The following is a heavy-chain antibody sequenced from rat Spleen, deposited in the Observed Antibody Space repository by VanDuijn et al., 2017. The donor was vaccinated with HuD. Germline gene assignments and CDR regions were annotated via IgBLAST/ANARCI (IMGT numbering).Heavy chain of an antibody. D-gene: IGHD1-7*01. CDR3: ATEAYYGSPYYFDY. V-gene: IGHV5-19*01. CDR1: GFTFSSYW. J-gene: IGHJ2*01. Sequence: EVQLVESGGGLVQPGRSLKLSCAASGFTFSSYWMYWIRQAPGKGLEWVSSISPAGDNTSYPDSVQGRFTISRDNAKSTLYLQMDSLRSEDTATYYCATEAYYGSPYYFDYWGQGVMVTVSS. CDR2: ISPAGDNT.